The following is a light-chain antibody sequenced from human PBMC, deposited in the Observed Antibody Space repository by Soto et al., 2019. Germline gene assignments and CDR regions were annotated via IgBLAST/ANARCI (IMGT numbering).Light chain of an antibody. CDR1: QSIGDS. Sequence: DIQMTQSPSTLSASVGDRVTITCRASQSIGDSLAWYQQKPGKAPYLLISDVSSLERGVPSRFSGSGSGTEFTRTISSMQPDDFAPFSCQQYNGYSRTFGQGTKVDIK. CDR2: DVS. J-gene: IGKJ1*01. V-gene: IGKV1-5*01. CDR3: QQYNGYSRT.